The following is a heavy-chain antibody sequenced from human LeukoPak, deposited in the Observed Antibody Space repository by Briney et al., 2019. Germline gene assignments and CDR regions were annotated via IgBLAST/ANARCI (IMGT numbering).Heavy chain of an antibody. J-gene: IGHJ6*03. CDR3: ARVNYGSGSYQHYYYYMDV. V-gene: IGHV4-4*07. Sequence: SETLSLTYTVSGGSISSYYWSWIRQPAGKGLEWIGRIYTSGSTNYNPSLKSRVTMSVDTSKNQFSLKLSSVTAADTAVYYCARVNYGSGSYQHYYYYMDVWGKGTTVTVSS. CDR1: GGSISSYY. D-gene: IGHD3-10*01. CDR2: IYTSGST.